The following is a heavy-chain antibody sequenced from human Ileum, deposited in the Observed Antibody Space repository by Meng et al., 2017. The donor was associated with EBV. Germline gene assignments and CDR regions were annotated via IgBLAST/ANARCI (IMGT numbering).Heavy chain of an antibody. CDR3: AMGPDYAKTGY. CDR1: GGSISSSNYC. J-gene: IGHJ4*02. V-gene: IGHV4-39*01. CDR2: ICYTDYT. D-gene: IGHD4-17*01. Sequence: LLQRESGQGLVKLSETLFLTGSVSGGSISSSNYCWGWIRQPPGKGLEWIQSICYTDYTYYNPSLKSRVTISADKSKNQFSLRLNSLTAADTAVYYCAMGPDYAKTGYWGQGTLVTVSS.